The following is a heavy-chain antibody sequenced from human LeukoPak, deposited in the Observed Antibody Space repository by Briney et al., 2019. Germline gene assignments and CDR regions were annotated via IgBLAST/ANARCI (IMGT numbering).Heavy chain of an antibody. CDR1: GGSFSGYY. D-gene: IGHD5-18*01. CDR2: INHSGST. J-gene: IGHJ4*02. V-gene: IGHV4-34*01. CDR3: AREPYSYGYDY. Sequence: SETLSLTCAVYGGSFSGYYWSWIRQPPGKGLEWIGEINHSGSTNYNPSLKSRVTISVDTSKNQFSLKLSSVTAADTAVYYCAREPYSYGYDYWGQGTLVTVSS.